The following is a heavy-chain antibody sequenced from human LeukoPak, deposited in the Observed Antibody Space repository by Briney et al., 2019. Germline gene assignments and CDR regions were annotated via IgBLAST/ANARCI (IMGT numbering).Heavy chain of an antibody. CDR2: INSNSNYI. V-gene: IGHV3-21*01. CDR1: GFTVSDS. Sequence: GGSLRLSCAASGFTVSDSMNWVRQAPGKGLEWVSSINSNSNYIYYADSVKGRFAISRDNAKDSLYLQMNSLRAEDTAVYYCAREKFADGYFQHWGQGTLVTVFS. D-gene: IGHD3-10*01. CDR3: AREKFADGYFQH. J-gene: IGHJ1*01.